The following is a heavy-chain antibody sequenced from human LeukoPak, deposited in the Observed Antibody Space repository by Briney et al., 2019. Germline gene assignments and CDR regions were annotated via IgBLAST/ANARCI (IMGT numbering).Heavy chain of an antibody. CDR3: AKGFLESSYGMDV. CDR2: INSDGSSI. CDR1: GFTFSSHW. Sequence: GGSLRLSCAASGFTFSSHWMHWVRQAPGKGLVWVSRINSDGSSISYADSVKGRFTISRDNAKNSLYLQMNSLRAEDTALYYCAKGFLESSYGMDVWGQGTTVTVSS. J-gene: IGHJ6*02. V-gene: IGHV3-74*01. D-gene: IGHD3-3*01.